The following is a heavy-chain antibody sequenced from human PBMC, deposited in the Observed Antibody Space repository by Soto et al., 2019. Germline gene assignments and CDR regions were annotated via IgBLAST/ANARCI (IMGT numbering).Heavy chain of an antibody. D-gene: IGHD2-2*01. V-gene: IGHV3-30*03. CDR3: AIKSTFDY. CDR2: ISYDGSNK. J-gene: IGHJ4*02. Sequence: TGGSLRLSCAASGFTFSSYGMHWVRQAPGKGLEWVAVISYDGSNKYYADSVKGRFTISRDNSKNTLYRQMNSLRAEDTAVYYCAIKSTFDYWGQGTLVTVSS. CDR1: GFTFSSYG.